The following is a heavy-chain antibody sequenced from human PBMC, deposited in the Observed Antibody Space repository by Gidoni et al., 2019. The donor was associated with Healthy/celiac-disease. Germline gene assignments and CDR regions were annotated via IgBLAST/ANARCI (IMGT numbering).Heavy chain of an antibody. Sequence: QVQLVESGGGVVQPGRSLRLSCAASGVTFSSSGMHWVRQAPGKGLEWVAVIWYDGSNKYYADSVKGRFTISRDNSKNTLYLQMNSLRAEDTAVYYCAGDDFWSGYYNWFDPWGQGTLVTVSS. CDR3: AGDDFWSGYYNWFDP. D-gene: IGHD3-3*01. CDR1: GVTFSSSG. V-gene: IGHV3-33*01. J-gene: IGHJ5*02. CDR2: IWYDGSNK.